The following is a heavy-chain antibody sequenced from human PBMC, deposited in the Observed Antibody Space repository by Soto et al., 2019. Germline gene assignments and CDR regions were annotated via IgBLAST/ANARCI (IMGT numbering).Heavy chain of an antibody. CDR2: INNRGSHT. Sequence: EVQLLESGGGLVQPGGSLRLSCAASGFAFSTYALTWVRQAPGKGLEWVSGINNRGSHTYYADSVKGRCTISRDNFNNILYLQMNSLRAEDTAVYYCATGVLLDRLRFGFDSWGQGNLVTVSS. CDR1: GFAFSTYA. CDR3: ATGVLLDRLRFGFDS. V-gene: IGHV3-23*01. J-gene: IGHJ4*02. D-gene: IGHD1-26*01.